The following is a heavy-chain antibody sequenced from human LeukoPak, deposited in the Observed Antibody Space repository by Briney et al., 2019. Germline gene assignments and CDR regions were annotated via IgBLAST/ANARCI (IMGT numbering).Heavy chain of an antibody. CDR1: GYTFTGYY. D-gene: IGHD6-6*01. CDR2: IIPIFGTA. CDR3: AREGLRSIAARRGTRDYMDV. J-gene: IGHJ6*03. V-gene: IGHV1-69*13. Sequence: SVKVSCKASGYTFTGYYMHWVRQAPGQGLEWMGGIIPIFGTANYAQKFQGRVTITADESTSTAYMELSSLRSDDTAVYYCAREGLRSIAARRGTRDYMDVWGKGTTVIVSS.